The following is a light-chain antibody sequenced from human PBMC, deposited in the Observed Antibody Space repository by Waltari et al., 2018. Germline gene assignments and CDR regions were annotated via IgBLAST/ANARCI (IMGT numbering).Light chain of an antibody. CDR1: SSNIGSNY. CDR2: KNN. CDR3: AAWDDSLSGLV. J-gene: IGLJ3*02. Sequence: QSVLTQPPSASGTPGQKVIISCNGSSSNIGSNYVYWYQQFPGTAPKLLIFKNNQRPSGFPGRFSDTKAGTSASLAINGLRSEDEADYDCAAWDDSLSGLVLGGGTKVTVL. V-gene: IGLV1-47*01.